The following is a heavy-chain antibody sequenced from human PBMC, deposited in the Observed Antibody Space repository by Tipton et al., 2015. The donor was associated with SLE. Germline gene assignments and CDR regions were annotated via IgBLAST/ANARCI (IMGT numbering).Heavy chain of an antibody. CDR2: IYHSGST. V-gene: IGHV4-38-2*01. CDR3: ASSPTAAGTKTDAFDI. J-gene: IGHJ3*02. CDR1: GYSISSGYY. Sequence: GLVKPSETLSLTCAVSGYSISSGYYWGWIRQPPGKGLEWIGSIYHSGSTYYNPSLKSRVTISVDTSKNQFSLKLSSVTAADTAVYYCASSPTAAGTKTDAFDIWGQGTMVTVSS. D-gene: IGHD6-13*01.